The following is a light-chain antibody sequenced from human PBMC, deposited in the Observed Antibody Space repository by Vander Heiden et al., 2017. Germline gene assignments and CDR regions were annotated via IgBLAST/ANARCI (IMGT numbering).Light chain of an antibody. J-gene: IGKJ2*02. V-gene: IGKV1-39*01. CDR2: TAS. CDR3: QQSYSTPRT. CDR1: QSSSSY. Sequence: DLQMTQSPSSLSASVGDRVTMTCRASQSSSSYLNWYQQKPGKAPKLLIYTASRLQSGVPARFSGSGSGTDFTLTISSLQPEDFATYYCQQSYSTPRTFGQGTKLEIK.